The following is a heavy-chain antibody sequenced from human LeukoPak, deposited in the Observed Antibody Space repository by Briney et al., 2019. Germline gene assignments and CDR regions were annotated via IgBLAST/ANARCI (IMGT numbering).Heavy chain of an antibody. V-gene: IGHV3-9*03. J-gene: IGHJ6*03. CDR1: GFTFDEYA. D-gene: IGHD1-26*01. CDR2: ISWNTYDI. CDR3: AKGVGTSYHYHMDV. Sequence: GRSLRLSCAASGFTFDEYAMHWVRQPPGKGLGWVAGISWNTYDIGYADSVKGRFTISRDNAKNSLYLQMNSLRVEDMALYYCAKGVGTSYHYHMDVWGKGTTVIVSS.